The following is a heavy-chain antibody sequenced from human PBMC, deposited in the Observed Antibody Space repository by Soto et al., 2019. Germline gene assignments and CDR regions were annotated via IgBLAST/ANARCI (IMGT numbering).Heavy chain of an antibody. CDR2: INPILSMS. D-gene: IGHD3-3*01. J-gene: IGHJ4*02. Sequence: QVQLVQSGAEVKRPGSSVKVSCKASGDTFTFYSINWVRQAPGLGLEWMGRINPILSMSNYAQRFQGRVPMTADKSTSTAYKELSCLRSEDPAIYFCGGNYWSGYRAFDYWGQGALVTVSS. CDR3: GGNYWSGYRAFDY. V-gene: IGHV1-69*02. CDR1: GDTFTFYS.